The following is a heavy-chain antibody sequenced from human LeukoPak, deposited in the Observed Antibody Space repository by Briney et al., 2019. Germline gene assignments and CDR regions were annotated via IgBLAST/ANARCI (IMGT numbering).Heavy chain of an antibody. V-gene: IGHV1-69*13. CDR3: ASGVYYDSSGYSFEY. J-gene: IGHJ4*02. CDR2: IIPIFGTA. Sequence: ASVKVSCKASGGTFSSYGISWVRQAPGQGLEWMGGIIPIFGTANYAQKFQGRVTITAGESTSTAYMELSSLRSEDTAVYYCASGVYYDSSGYSFEYWGQGTLVTVSS. CDR1: GGTFSSYG. D-gene: IGHD3-22*01.